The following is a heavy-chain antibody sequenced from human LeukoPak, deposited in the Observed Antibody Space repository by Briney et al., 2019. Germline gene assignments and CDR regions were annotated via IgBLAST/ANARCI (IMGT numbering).Heavy chain of an antibody. CDR3: ASLPSIVVVPAAIRVGDVQFDY. CDR1: GYTFTGYY. CDR2: INPNSGGT. Sequence: GASVKVSCKASGYTFTGYYMHWVRQAPGQGLEWMGWINPNSGGTNYAQKFQGRVTMTRDTSISTAYMELSRLRSDDTAVYYCASLPSIVVVPAAIRVGDVQFDYWGQGTLVTVSS. D-gene: IGHD2-2*02. V-gene: IGHV1-2*02. J-gene: IGHJ4*02.